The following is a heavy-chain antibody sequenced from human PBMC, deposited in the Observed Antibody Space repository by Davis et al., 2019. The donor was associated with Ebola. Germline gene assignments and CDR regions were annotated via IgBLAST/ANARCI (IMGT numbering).Heavy chain of an antibody. CDR3: ARLLMVAGKFDY. J-gene: IGHJ4*02. Sequence: SETLSLTCAVYGGSFSGYYWSWIRQPPGKGLEWIGEINYSGSTNYNPSLKSRVTISVDTSKNQFSLKLSSVTAADTAVYYCARLLMVAGKFDYWGQGTLVTVSS. D-gene: IGHD2-15*01. CDR1: GGSFSGYY. V-gene: IGHV4-34*01. CDR2: INYSGST.